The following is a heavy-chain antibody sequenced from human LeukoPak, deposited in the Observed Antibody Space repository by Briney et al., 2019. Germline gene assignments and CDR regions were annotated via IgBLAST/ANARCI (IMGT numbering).Heavy chain of an antibody. CDR2: INPSDGGT. V-gene: IGHV1-46*01. D-gene: IGHD3-3*01. CDR1: GYTFTGYY. J-gene: IGHJ4*02. Sequence: ASVKVSCKASGYTFTGYYMHWVRQAPGQGLEWMGIINPSDGGTRYAQKFQGRVTMTSDTSTSTVYMELSSLRSEDTAVYYCARGTERFLEWFQRTPYFDYWGQGTLVTVSS. CDR3: ARGTERFLEWFQRTPYFDY.